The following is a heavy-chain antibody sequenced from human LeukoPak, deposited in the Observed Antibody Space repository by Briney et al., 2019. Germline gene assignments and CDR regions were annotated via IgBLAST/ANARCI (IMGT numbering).Heavy chain of an antibody. Sequence: GGSLRLSCAASGFTFDDYTMHWVRQAPGKGLEWVSLISWDGGGTYYADSVKGRFTISRDNSKNTLYLQMNSLRAEDTAVYYCAKALRSSGWYPFDPWGQGTLVTVSS. D-gene: IGHD6-19*01. V-gene: IGHV3-43*01. J-gene: IGHJ5*02. CDR1: GFTFDDYT. CDR3: AKALRSSGWYPFDP. CDR2: ISWDGGGT.